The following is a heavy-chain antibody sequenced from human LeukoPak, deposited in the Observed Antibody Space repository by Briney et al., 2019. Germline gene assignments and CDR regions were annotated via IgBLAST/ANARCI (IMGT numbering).Heavy chain of an antibody. CDR3: ARDRGVSWFDP. CDR2: INAGNGNT. CDR1: GYTFTSYA. D-gene: IGHD3-10*01. J-gene: IGHJ5*02. Sequence: ASVQVSCKASGYTFTSYAMHWVRQAPGQRLEWMGWINAGNGNTKYSQKFQGRVTITRDTSASTAYMELSSLRSEDTAVYYCARDRGVSWFDPWGQGTLVTVSS. V-gene: IGHV1-3*01.